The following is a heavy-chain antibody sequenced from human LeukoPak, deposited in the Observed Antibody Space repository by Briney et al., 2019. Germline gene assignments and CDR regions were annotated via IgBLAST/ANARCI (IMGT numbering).Heavy chain of an antibody. J-gene: IGHJ4*02. Sequence: GWSLRLSCAACGFMFTHHGMHWVRQAPGKGLAGVAVIWPDGTHHFYSDSVKGRFAISRDNSNDLVFLQMNGLSVDDPAVIYLSKDIQKGFDYTNSLDSWDQGTLVIVSS. CDR1: GFMFTHHG. CDR2: IWPDGTHH. D-gene: IGHD4-11*01. V-gene: IGHV3-33*06. CDR3: SKDIQKGFDYTNSLDS.